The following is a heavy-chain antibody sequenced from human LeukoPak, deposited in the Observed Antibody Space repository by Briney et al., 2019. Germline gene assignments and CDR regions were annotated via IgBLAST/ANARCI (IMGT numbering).Heavy chain of an antibody. CDR3: AKYYNWNYGIMDV. CDR2: ISSSSSYI. Sequence: GGSLRLSCAASAFTFSSYSMKWVRQAPGKGLEWVSSISSSSSYIYYADSVKGRFTISRDNAKNSLYLQMNSLRAEDTAVYYCAKYYNWNYGIMDVWGKGTTVTVSS. V-gene: IGHV3-21*01. D-gene: IGHD1-7*01. CDR1: AFTFSSYS. J-gene: IGHJ6*03.